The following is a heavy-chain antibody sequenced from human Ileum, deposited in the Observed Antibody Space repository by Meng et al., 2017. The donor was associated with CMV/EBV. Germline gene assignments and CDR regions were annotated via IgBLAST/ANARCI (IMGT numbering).Heavy chain of an antibody. Sequence: ASVKVSCKASGYMLTAYYIQWVRQAPGQGLEWMGRIDPSGGTTTYAQSFKDRVIMTRDTSTSTVYMELSRLRSEDTAVYYCVRAIAAAGHFDYWGQGTLVTVSS. J-gene: IGHJ4*02. D-gene: IGHD6-13*01. CDR1: GYMLTAYY. CDR2: IDPSGGTT. V-gene: IGHV1-46*01. CDR3: VRAIAAAGHFDY.